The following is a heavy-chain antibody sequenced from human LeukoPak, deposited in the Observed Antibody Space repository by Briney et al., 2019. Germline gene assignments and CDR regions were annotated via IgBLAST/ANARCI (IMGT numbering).Heavy chain of an antibody. CDR2: IIPIFGTA. J-gene: IGHJ6*02. CDR1: GGTFSSYA. D-gene: IGHD6-13*01. V-gene: IGHV1-69*13. CDR3: ARDRIATINPYDYYGMDV. Sequence: ASVKVSCKASGGTFSSYAISWVRQAPGQGLEWMGGIIPIFGTANYAQKFQGRVTITADESTSTAYMELSSLRSEDTAVYYCARDRIATINPYDYYGMDVWGQGTTVTVSS.